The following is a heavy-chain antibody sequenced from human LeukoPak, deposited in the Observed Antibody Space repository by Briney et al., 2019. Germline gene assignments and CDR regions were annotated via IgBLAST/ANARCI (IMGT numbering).Heavy chain of an antibody. D-gene: IGHD2-2*01. CDR1: GFSFSSHG. J-gene: IGHJ4*02. V-gene: IGHV3-23*01. Sequence: PGGSLRLSCPASGFSFSSHGMSWVRQAPGKGLEWVSGILGGAGSTYYADSVKGRFTISRDNSKNTLYLQMNSLRAEDTAVYYCAHGSMYQLDYWGQGTLVTVSS. CDR2: ILGGAGST. CDR3: AHGSMYQLDY.